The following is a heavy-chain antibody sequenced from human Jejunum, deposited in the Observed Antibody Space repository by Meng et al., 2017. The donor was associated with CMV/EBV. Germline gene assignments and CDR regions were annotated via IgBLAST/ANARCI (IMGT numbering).Heavy chain of an antibody. CDR3: ARDALREGYFDL. CDR2: VYYSGNT. Sequence: QVQLQESGPRLVKPSETLSLTCTVSGGSISSTSYYWVWIRQPPGKGLEWIGGVYYSGNTYYNPSLKSRVTLSVDTSKNQFSLKLNSVTAADTAVYHCARDALREGYFDLWGRGTLVTVSS. J-gene: IGHJ2*01. D-gene: IGHD4-17*01. V-gene: IGHV4-39*07. CDR1: GGSISSTSYY.